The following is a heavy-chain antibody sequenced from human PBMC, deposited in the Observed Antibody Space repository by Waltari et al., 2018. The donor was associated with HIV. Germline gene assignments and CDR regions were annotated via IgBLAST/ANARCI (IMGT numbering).Heavy chain of an antibody. J-gene: IGHJ4*02. CDR3: ARGEGSTGEFDY. D-gene: IGHD3-10*01. Sequence: QVQLQQWGAGLLKPSETLSLTCAVYGGSFSGYYWSWIRQPPGKGLEWIGEINHSGSTNYNPSLKSRVTISVDTSKNQFSLKLSSVTAADTAVYYCARGEGSTGEFDYWGQGTLVTVSS. CDR1: GGSFSGYY. V-gene: IGHV4-34*01. CDR2: INHSGST.